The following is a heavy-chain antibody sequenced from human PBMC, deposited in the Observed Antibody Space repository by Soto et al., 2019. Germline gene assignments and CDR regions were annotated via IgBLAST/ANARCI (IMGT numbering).Heavy chain of an antibody. CDR2: IDVGNGNT. V-gene: IGHV1-3*01. CDR1: GYTFSNYA. D-gene: IGHD2-15*01. Sequence: QVQLVQSGAEVRKPGASVKVSCKASGYTFSNYAIHWVRQAPGQRLEWMGWIDVGNGNTKYSQKFQGRVTLTRDTSASTADMELSSLRSEDTAVYYSARDNVVVVDATRNYFYYGMDVWGQGTTVTVSS. CDR3: ARDNVVVVDATRNYFYYGMDV. J-gene: IGHJ6*02.